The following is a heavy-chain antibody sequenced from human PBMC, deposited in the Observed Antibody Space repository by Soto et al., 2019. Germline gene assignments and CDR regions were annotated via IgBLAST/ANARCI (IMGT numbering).Heavy chain of an antibody. D-gene: IGHD3-3*01. V-gene: IGHV3-21*01. J-gene: IGHJ6*02. CDR2: ISSSSSYI. CDR3: ARDHYDFWSGYHGTYYYYGMDV. Sequence: PGGSLRLSCAASGFTFSSYSMNWVRQAPGKGLEWVSSISSSSSYIYYADSVKGRFTISRDNAKNSLYLQMNSLRAEDTAVYYCARDHYDFWSGYHGTYYYYGMDVWGQGTTVTVS. CDR1: GFTFSSYS.